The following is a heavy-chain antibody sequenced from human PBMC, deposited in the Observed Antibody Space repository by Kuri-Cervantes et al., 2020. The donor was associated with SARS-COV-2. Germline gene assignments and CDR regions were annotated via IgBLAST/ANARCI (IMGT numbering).Heavy chain of an antibody. CDR2: IIPIFGTA. J-gene: IGHJ4*02. V-gene: IGHV1-69*05. CDR1: GGTFSSYA. D-gene: IGHD1-26*01. Sequence: SVKVSCKASGGTFSSYAISWVRQAPGQGLEWMGGIIPIFGTANYAQKFQGRVTITTDESTSTAYMELSSLRSEDTVVYYCARDASSGSYLGGDLNLDYWGQGTLVTVSS. CDR3: ARDASSGSYLGGDLNLDY.